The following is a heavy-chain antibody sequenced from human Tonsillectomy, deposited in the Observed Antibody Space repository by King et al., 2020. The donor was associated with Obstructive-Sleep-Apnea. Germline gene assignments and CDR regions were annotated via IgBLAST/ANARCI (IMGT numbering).Heavy chain of an antibody. V-gene: IGHV3-53*04. Sequence: VQLVESGGGLVQPGGSLRLSCAASEFTVSSNYMSWVRQAPGKGLEWVSVLYSGGSTYYADSVKGRFTISRHNSKNTLYLQMNSLRPEDTAVYYCARGPPSSDPWGQGTLVTVSS. CDR3: ARGPPSSDP. CDR1: EFTVSSNY. J-gene: IGHJ5*02. CDR2: LYSGGST.